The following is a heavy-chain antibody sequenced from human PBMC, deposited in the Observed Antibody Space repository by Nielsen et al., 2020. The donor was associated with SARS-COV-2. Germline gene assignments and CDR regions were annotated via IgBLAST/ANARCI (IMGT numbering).Heavy chain of an antibody. V-gene: IGHV3-30*03. CDR2: ISYDGSNK. CDR1: GFTFSSYG. Sequence: GESLKISCAASGFTFSSYGMHWVRQAPGKGLEWVAVISYDGSNKYYADSVKGRFTISRDNSKNTLYLQMNSLRAEDTAVYYCATVGATTNYYYGMDVWGQGTTVTVSS. D-gene: IGHD1-26*01. J-gene: IGHJ6*02. CDR3: ATVGATTNYYYGMDV.